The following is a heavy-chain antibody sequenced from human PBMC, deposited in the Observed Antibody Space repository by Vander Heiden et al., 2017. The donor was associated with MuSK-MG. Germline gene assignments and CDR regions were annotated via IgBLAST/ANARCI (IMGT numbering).Heavy chain of an antibody. CDR1: GGSISSYY. CDR2: IYYSGST. CDR3: ARDPSGYETDY. Sequence: QVQLQESGPGLVKPSETLSLTCTVSGGSISSYYWSWIRQPPGKGLEWIGYIYYSGSTNYNPSLKSRVTISVDTSKNQFSLKLSSVTAADTAVYYCARDPSGYETDYWGQGTLVTVSS. D-gene: IGHD5-12*01. V-gene: IGHV4-59*01. J-gene: IGHJ4*02.